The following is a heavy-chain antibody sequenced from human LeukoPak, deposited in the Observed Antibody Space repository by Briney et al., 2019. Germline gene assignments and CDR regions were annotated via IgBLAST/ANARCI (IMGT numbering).Heavy chain of an antibody. D-gene: IGHD2-2*01. CDR1: GGSISSYY. V-gene: IGHV4-59*08. CDR2: IYYSGST. CDR3: ARLVVPYGMDV. Sequence: SETLPLTCTVSGGSISSYYWSWIRQPPGKGLEWIGYIYYSGSTNYNPSLKGRVTISVDTSKNQFSLKLSSVTAADTAVYYCARLVVPYGMDVWGQGTTVTVSS. J-gene: IGHJ6*02.